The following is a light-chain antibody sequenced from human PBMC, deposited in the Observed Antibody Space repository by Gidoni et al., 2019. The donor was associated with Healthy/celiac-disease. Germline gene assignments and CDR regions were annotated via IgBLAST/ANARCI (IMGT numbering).Light chain of an antibody. CDR1: QGSSSY. Sequence: DIKLNQTPSSLSASVGDRVTITRRVSQGSSSYLNWYRQKPGKVPKLLSYSASNLQSGVPSRFIGSGSGTDFTLTISSLPPEDVATYYGPRTYNAPLLTFGGGTKVEIK. V-gene: IGKV1-27*01. CDR3: PRTYNAPLLT. J-gene: IGKJ4*01. CDR2: SAS.